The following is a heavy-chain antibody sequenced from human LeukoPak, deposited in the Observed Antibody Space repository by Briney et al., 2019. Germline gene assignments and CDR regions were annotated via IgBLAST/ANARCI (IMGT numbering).Heavy chain of an antibody. CDR2: IGRSSSYV. CDR1: GFTFSTYS. D-gene: IGHD1-26*01. Sequence: GGSLRLSCAASGFTFSTYSMNWVRQAPGKGLEWVSSIGRSSSYVYYADSVKGRFTISRDNGKTALSLQMSSLRAEDTAVYYCVVHSATSCYWGQGTLVTVSS. J-gene: IGHJ4*02. V-gene: IGHV3-21*01. CDR3: VVHSATSCY.